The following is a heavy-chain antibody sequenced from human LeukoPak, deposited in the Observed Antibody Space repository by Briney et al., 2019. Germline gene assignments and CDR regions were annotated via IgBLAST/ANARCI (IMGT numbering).Heavy chain of an antibody. D-gene: IGHD3-9*01. J-gene: IGHJ4*02. CDR1: GFTFRGYS. CDR3: ARANPPAISFFDY. CDR2: ISSSSSSI. Sequence: PGGSLRLSCAASGFTFRGYSMNWVRQVPGKGLEWVSSISSSSSSIYYADSVKGRFTISRDNAKNSLYLQMNSLRAEDTAVYYCARANPPAISFFDYWGQGTLVTVSS. V-gene: IGHV3-21*01.